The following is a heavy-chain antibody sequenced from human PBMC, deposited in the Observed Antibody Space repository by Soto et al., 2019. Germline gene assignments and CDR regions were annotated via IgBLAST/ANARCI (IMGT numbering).Heavy chain of an antibody. J-gene: IGHJ4*02. CDR2: INTANGNT. V-gene: IGHV1-18*01. CDR3: ARDRKPYCAGDCYSYYFDY. Sequence: QVQLVQSGAEVKKPGASVKVSCKASGYTFTTYGISWVRQAPGQGLEWMGWINTANGNTNFAQNSQGRVTMTTDPSTTTAYMELRSLRSDDTAVYYCARDRKPYCAGDCYSYYFDYWGQGSLVTVSS. CDR1: GYTFTTYG. D-gene: IGHD2-21*02.